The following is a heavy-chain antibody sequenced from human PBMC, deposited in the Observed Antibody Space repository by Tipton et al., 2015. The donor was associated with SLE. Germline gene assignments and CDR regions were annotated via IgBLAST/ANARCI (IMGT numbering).Heavy chain of an antibody. Sequence: GSLRLSCAASRFTFSTYGMRWVRQSPEKGLEWVSSISGSDGSTYSADSVKGRFTISRDNSKNTLYLQMNSLRAEDTAVYYCARRNSESGAFDMWGQGTLVTVSS. J-gene: IGHJ3*02. CDR2: ISGSDGST. CDR1: RFTFSTYG. D-gene: IGHD3-10*01. CDR3: ARRNSESGAFDM. V-gene: IGHV3-23*01.